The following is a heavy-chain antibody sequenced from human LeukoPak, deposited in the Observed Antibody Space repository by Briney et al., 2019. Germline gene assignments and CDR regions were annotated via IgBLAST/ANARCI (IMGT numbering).Heavy chain of an antibody. V-gene: IGHV3-23*01. CDR3: AKDIVVVPAATALWDY. Sequence: GGSLRLSCAASGFSFSSYAMSWVRQAPGKGLEWVSAISGSGGGTYYADSVKGRFTISRDNSKNTLYLQMNSLRAEDTAIYYCAKDIVVVPAATALWDYWGQGTLVTVSS. D-gene: IGHD2-2*01. CDR2: ISGSGGGT. CDR1: GFSFSSYA. J-gene: IGHJ4*02.